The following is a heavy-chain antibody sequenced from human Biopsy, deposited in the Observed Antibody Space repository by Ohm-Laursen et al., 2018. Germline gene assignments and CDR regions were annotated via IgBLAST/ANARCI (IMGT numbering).Heavy chain of an antibody. D-gene: IGHD6-13*01. J-gene: IGHJ6*02. Sequence: TQTLTLTRSFSGFSLSARGMCVRWIRQAPGKALEWLARVDWADYKDYSVSLQTKLSISKDTSNDQMVLTVNNVDPADTATYYCARRPILIVSAGLVYRHRRHLQGMDVWGQGIAVTVS. CDR1: GFSLSARGMC. V-gene: IGHV2-70*12. CDR3: ARRPILIVSAGLVYRHRRHLQGMDV. CDR2: VDWADYK.